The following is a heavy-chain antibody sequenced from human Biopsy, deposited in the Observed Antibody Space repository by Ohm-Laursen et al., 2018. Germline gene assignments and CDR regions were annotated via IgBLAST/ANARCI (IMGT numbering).Heavy chain of an antibody. Sequence: GTLSLTCTVSGGSISGYHWTWIRQSPGKGLEWIGYIYYTGSTNYNPSVKSRVTISVDTSKNQFSLKLNSVTAADTAVYFCARDSRGGHLNTTLITGKNLDSWGQGILVTVPS. CDR1: GGSISGYH. D-gene: IGHD3-16*01. CDR3: ARDSRGGHLNTTLITGKNLDS. V-gene: IGHV4-59*01. CDR2: IYYTGST. J-gene: IGHJ4*02.